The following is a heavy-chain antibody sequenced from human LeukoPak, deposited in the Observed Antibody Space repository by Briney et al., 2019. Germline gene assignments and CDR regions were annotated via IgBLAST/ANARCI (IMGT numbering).Heavy chain of an antibody. J-gene: IGHJ4*02. CDR2: IRYDGSNK. Sequence: GGSLRLSCAASGFAFSKYNMHWVRQAPGKGLEWVAFIRYDGSNKYYADSVKGRFTISRDNSKNTLYLQMNSLRAEDTAVYYCAKVSRVYCSGGSCYSPPDYWGQGTLVTVSS. CDR1: GFAFSKYN. V-gene: IGHV3-30*02. CDR3: AKVSRVYCSGGSCYSPPDY. D-gene: IGHD2-15*01.